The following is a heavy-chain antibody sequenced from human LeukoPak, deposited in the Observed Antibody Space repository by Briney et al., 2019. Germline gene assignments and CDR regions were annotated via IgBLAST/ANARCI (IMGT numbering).Heavy chain of an antibody. Sequence: SETLSLTCTVSGGSISSSSYYWGWIRQPPGKGLEWIGSIYYSGSTYYNPSLKSRVTISVDTSKNQFSLKLSSVTAADTAVYNCARRPYAGVFDYWGQGTLVTVSS. CDR3: ARRPYAGVFDY. J-gene: IGHJ4*02. CDR2: IYYSGST. CDR1: GGSISSSSYY. V-gene: IGHV4-39*01. D-gene: IGHD3-16*01.